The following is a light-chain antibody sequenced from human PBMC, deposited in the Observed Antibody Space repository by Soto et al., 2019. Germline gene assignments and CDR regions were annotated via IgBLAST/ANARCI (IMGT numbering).Light chain of an antibody. CDR2: GAS. CDR1: QRVYNN. J-gene: IGKJ3*01. V-gene: IGKV3-15*01. Sequence: EIVMTQSPATLSVSPGERATLSCRASQRVYNNLAWYQQKPGQAPRLLIYGASTRATGIPARFSGSGSWTEITLTISSLQSEDFAVYYCQQYNNSPPVTFGPRTKVDI. CDR3: QQYNNSPPVT.